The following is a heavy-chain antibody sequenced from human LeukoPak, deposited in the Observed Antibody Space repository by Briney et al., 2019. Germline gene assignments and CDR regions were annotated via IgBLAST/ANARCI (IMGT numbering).Heavy chain of an antibody. Sequence: GGSLRLSCAASGFTFSSYWMSWVRQAPGKGLEWVANIKQDGSEKYYVDSVKGRFTISRDNAKNSLYLQMNSLRAEDTAVYYCARDFPGDSSSWYPVDHWGQGTLVTVSS. CDR1: GFTFSSYW. D-gene: IGHD6-13*01. CDR2: IKQDGSEK. J-gene: IGHJ4*02. CDR3: ARDFPGDSSSWYPVDH. V-gene: IGHV3-7*01.